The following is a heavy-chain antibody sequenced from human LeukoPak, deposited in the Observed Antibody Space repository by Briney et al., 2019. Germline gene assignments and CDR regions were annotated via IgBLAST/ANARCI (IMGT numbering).Heavy chain of an antibody. V-gene: IGHV3-48*04. J-gene: IGHJ4*02. CDR3: ARGCGLHLSPASSYYDSRCRYFDD. CDR1: GFTFMNIT. CDR2: IISTITTF. D-gene: IGHD3-22*01. Sequence: GGSLRLSCAASGFTFMNITMKGFAKAPGKGREGISNIISTITTFYYAGSVKGRFTTSRDNAKNSLYLQMNSLRAEDTAVYYCARGCGLHLSPASSYYDSRCRYFDDWGQGTLVTVSS.